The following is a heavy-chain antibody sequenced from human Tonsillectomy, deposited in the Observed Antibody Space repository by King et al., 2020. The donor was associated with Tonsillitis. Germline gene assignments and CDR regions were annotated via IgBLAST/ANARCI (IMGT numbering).Heavy chain of an antibody. CDR2: IYPGDADT. CDR3: AKHRGGYFASGTFDY. J-gene: IGHJ4*02. V-gene: IGHV5-51*01. CDR1: GYSFTNNW. D-gene: IGHD3-10*01. Sequence: VQLVESGAEVKKPGESLKISCKGSGYSFTNNWIGWVRQMPGKGLEWMGFIYPGDADTTYSPSFQGQVTISAEKSISTAYLQWSSLKASDTAMYYCAKHRGGYFASGTFDYWGQGTLVTVSS.